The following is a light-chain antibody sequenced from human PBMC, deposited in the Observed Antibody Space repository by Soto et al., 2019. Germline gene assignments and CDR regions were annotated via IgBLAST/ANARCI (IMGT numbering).Light chain of an antibody. V-gene: IGLV2-11*01. CDR3: CSYAGSFWV. Sequence: QSALTQPRSVSGSPGQSVTISCTGTSSDVGGYKYGSWYQQHPGKAPKLMIYDVSKRPSGVPDRFSGSKSGNTASLTISGLQAEDEADYYCCSYAGSFWVFGGGTKVTVL. J-gene: IGLJ3*02. CDR1: SSDVGGYKY. CDR2: DVS.